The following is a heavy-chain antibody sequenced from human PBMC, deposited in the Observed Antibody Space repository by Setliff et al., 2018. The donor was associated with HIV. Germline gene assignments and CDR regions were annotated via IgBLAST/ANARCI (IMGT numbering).Heavy chain of an antibody. CDR3: ARARTPYYYDSSAYYFNYYYMDV. V-gene: IGHV4-59*01. J-gene: IGHJ6*03. Sequence: SETLSLTCTVSGGSMNSYYWNWIRQPPGKGLEWIGYIYYSGSTNYNPSLKSRVTISVDTSKNQFSLKLSSVTAADTAVYYCARARTPYYYDSSAYYFNYYYMDVWGKGTTVTVSS. CDR2: IYYSGST. D-gene: IGHD3-22*01. CDR1: GGSMNSYY.